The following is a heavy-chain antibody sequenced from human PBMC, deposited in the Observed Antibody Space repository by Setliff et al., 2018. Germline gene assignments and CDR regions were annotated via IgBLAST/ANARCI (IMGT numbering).Heavy chain of an antibody. J-gene: IGHJ4*02. D-gene: IGHD6-13*01. Sequence: GGSLRLSCAASGFTFSDYYMSWIRQAPGKGLEWVSYISSSGSTIYYADSVKGRFTISRDNAKNSLYLQMNSLRAEDTAVYYCARDEYGPVAAAVTLDYWGQGTLVTVSS. CDR1: GFTFSDYY. CDR3: ARDEYGPVAAAVTLDY. V-gene: IGHV3-11*04. CDR2: ISSSGSTI.